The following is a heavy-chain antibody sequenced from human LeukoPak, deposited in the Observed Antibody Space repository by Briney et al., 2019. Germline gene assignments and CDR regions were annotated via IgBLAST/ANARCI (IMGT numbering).Heavy chain of an antibody. Sequence: PGGSLRLSCAASGFTFSSYWMSWVRQAPGKGLEWVANIKQDGSEKYYVDSVKGRFTISRDNAKNSLYLQMNSLRAEDTAVYYCAREQSYYKFWSGYQGHAFDIWGQGTMVTVSS. V-gene: IGHV3-7*01. CDR2: IKQDGSEK. CDR1: GFTFSSYW. CDR3: AREQSYYKFWSGYQGHAFDI. J-gene: IGHJ3*02. D-gene: IGHD3-3*01.